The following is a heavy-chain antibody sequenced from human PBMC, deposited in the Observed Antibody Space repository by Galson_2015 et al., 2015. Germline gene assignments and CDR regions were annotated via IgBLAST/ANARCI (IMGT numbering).Heavy chain of an antibody. CDR1: GFSFTHAW. Sequence: SLRLSCAASGFSFTHAWMTWVRQAPGKGLEWVSRIKSKSDGEATDYAAPVKGRFTISRDDSQGTLYLQMNSLKTEDTAVYYCTTDSPPTGWSPADDEFDVWGQGTLVTVSS. V-gene: IGHV3-15*01. J-gene: IGHJ3*01. CDR2: IKSKSDGEAT. CDR3: TTDSPPTGWSPADDEFDV. D-gene: IGHD6-19*01.